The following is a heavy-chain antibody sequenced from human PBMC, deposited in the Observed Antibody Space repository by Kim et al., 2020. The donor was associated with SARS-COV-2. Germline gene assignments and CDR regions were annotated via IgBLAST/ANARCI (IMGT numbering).Heavy chain of an antibody. Sequence: GGSLRLSCAASGFTFDDYAMHWVRQAPGKGLEWVSGISWNSGSIAYADSVKGRFTISRDNAKNSLYLQMNSLRAEDTALYYCAKAYISSLNWYFDLWGRGTLVTVSS. D-gene: IGHD6-6*01. CDR1: GFTFDDYA. J-gene: IGHJ2*01. CDR3: AKAYISSLNWYFDL. V-gene: IGHV3-9*01. CDR2: ISWNSGSI.